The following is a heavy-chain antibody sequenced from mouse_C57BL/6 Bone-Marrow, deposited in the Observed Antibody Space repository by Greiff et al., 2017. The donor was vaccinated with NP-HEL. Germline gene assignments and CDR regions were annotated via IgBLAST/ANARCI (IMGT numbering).Heavy chain of an antibody. Sequence: EVQVVESGGDLVKPGGSLKLSCAASGFTFSSYGMSWVRQTPDKRLEWVATISSGGSYTYYADSVKGRFTITRDNTKNTLYLQMSSQKAEDTAMYYCARHENYSNHNWYFDVWGTGTTVTVSS. V-gene: IGHV5-6*01. CDR2: ISSGGSYT. J-gene: IGHJ1*03. CDR3: ARHENYSNHNWYFDV. D-gene: IGHD2-5*01. CDR1: GFTFSSYG.